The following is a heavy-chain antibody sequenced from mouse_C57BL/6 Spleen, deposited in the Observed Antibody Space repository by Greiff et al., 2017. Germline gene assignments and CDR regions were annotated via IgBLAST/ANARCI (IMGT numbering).Heavy chain of an antibody. V-gene: IGHV1-85*01. CDR1: GYTFTSYD. J-gene: IGHJ3*01. CDR2: IYPRDGST. D-gene: IGHD2-4*01. Sequence: VQLQQSGPELVKPGASVKLSCKASGYTFTSYDINWVKQRPGQGLEWIGWIYPRDGSTKYNAKFKGKATLTVYTSSSTAYMELHSLTSEDSAVYFCARSIYYDYDDWFAYWGQGTLVTVSA. CDR3: ARSIYYDYDDWFAY.